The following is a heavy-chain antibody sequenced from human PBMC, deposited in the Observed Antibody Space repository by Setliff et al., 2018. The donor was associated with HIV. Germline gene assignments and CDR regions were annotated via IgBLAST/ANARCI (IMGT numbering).Heavy chain of an antibody. J-gene: IGHJ5*01. V-gene: IGHV3-74*01. D-gene: IGHD3-3*01. CDR1: GFTFSSSW. CDR3: ASGVTSRLLEGLSLDS. CDR2: INSGGSGT. Sequence: GGSLRLSCAASGFTFSSSWMHWVRQVPGKGLVWVSRINSGGSGTTYADSVKDRFTISRDNTKNTLYLQMNSLGAEDTAVYYCASGVTSRLLEGLSLDSWGQGTLVTVSS.